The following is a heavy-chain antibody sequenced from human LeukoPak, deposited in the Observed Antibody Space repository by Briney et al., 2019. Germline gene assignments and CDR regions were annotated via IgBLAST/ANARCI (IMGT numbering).Heavy chain of an antibody. V-gene: IGHV1-3*01. CDR3: ARAFTRTNSGSYYPIDY. CDR2: INAGNGNT. D-gene: IGHD1-26*01. J-gene: IGHJ4*02. CDR1: GYTFTSYA. Sequence: ASVKVSCKASGYTFTSYAMHWVRQAPGQRLEWMGWINAGNGNTKYSQKFQGRVTITRDTSASTAYMELSSLRSEDTAVYYCARAFTRTNSGSYYPIDYWGQGTLVTVSS.